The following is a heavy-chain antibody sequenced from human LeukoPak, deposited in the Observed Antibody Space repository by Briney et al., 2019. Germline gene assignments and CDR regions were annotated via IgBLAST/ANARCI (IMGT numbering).Heavy chain of an antibody. CDR3: ARDRSHYYDSSGYDY. V-gene: IGHV4-59*01. J-gene: IGHJ4*02. CDR1: GGSISSYY. D-gene: IGHD3-22*01. CDR2: IYYSGST. Sequence: SETLSLTCTAAGGSISSYYWSWIRQPPGKGLEWIGYIYYSGSTNYNPSLKSRVTISVDTSKNQFSLKLSSVPAADTAVYYCARDRSHYYDSSGYDYWGQGTLVSVSS.